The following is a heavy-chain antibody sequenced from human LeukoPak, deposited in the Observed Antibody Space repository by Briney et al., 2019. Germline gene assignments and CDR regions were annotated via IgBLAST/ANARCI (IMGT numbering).Heavy chain of an antibody. CDR3: ARALSGYSYGIDY. J-gene: IGHJ4*02. CDR1: GFTFSSYS. Sequence: GGSQRLSCAASGFTFSSYSMNWVRQAPGKGLEWVSSISSSSSYIYYADSVKGRFTISRDNAKNSLYLQMNSLRAEDTAVYHCARALSGYSYGIDYWGQGTLVTVSS. V-gene: IGHV3-21*01. D-gene: IGHD5-18*01. CDR2: ISSSSSYI.